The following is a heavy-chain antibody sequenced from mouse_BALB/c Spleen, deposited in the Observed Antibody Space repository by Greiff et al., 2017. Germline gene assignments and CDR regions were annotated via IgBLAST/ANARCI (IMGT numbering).Heavy chain of an antibody. CDR3: ARGNWISFSN. J-gene: IGHJ2*01. D-gene: IGHD4-1*01. Sequence: EVKLVESGGGLVKPGGSLKLSCAASGFTFSDYYMYWVRQTPEKRLEWVATISDGGSYTYYPDSVKVRSTISRDNAKNSLYLQVSSLKSKDTAMYYCARGNWISFSNWGQGTTLTVSS. CDR1: GFTFSDYY. CDR2: ISDGGSYT. V-gene: IGHV5-4*02.